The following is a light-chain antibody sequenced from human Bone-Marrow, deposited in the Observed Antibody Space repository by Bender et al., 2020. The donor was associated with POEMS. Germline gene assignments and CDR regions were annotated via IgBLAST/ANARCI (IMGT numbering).Light chain of an antibody. Sequence: QSVLTQPPSVSGTPGQRVTISCSGTTSNIGNNFVSWYQQFPRTAPQLLIYNNNQRPSGVPERFSASNSATSASLAISGLRSEDEADYHCATWDDSLRGPVFGGGTKLTVL. J-gene: IGLJ3*02. CDR2: NNN. CDR3: ATWDDSLRGPV. CDR1: TSNIGNNF. V-gene: IGLV1-47*01.